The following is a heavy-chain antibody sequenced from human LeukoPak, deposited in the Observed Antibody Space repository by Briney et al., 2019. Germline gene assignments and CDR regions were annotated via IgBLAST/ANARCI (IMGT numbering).Heavy chain of an antibody. Sequence: PSQTLSLTCTVSGGSISSGGYYWSWIRQHPGKGLEWIGYIYYSGSTYYNPSLKSRVTISVDTPKNQFSLKLSSVTAADTAVYYCARRISNRPYDYWGQGTLVTVSS. V-gene: IGHV4-31*03. CDR3: ARRISNRPYDY. D-gene: IGHD2-15*01. CDR2: IYYSGST. CDR1: GGSISSGGYY. J-gene: IGHJ4*02.